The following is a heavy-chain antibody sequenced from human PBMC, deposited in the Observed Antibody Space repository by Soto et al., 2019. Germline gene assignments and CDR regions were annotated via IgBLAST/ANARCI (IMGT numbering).Heavy chain of an antibody. D-gene: IGHD3-16*01. Sequence: SQTLSLTCDISGDSVSSSSAVWNWIRQSPSRGLEWLGRTYYRSKLLHEFTVSMESRITINPDHSKNQFSLHIYSVTPEDTAVYYCAGVVWFRGMDVWGQGTPVTVSS. CDR3: AGVVWFRGMDV. CDR2: TYYRSKLLH. CDR1: GDSVSSSSAV. J-gene: IGHJ6*02. V-gene: IGHV6-1*01.